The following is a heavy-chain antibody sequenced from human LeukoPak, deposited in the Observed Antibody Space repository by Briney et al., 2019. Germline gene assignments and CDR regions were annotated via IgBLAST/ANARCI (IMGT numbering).Heavy chain of an antibody. J-gene: IGHJ4*02. CDR3: ASTHIAAAGNYFDY. D-gene: IGHD6-13*01. CDR1: GGSISSYY. Sequence: SETLSLTCTVSGGSISSYYWSWIRQPPGKGLEWIGYIYHSGSVNYNPSLRSRVTISVDKSKNQFSLKLSSVTAADTAVYYCASTHIAAAGNYFDYWGQGTLVTVSS. CDR2: IYHSGSV. V-gene: IGHV4-59*12.